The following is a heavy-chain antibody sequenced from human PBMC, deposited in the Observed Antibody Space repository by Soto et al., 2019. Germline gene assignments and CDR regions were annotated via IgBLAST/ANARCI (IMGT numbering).Heavy chain of an antibody. CDR2: IYYSGST. V-gene: IGHV4-59*08. Sequence: QVQLQESGPGLVKPSETLSLTCTVSGGSISSYYWSWIRQPPGKGLEWIGYIYYSGSTNYNPSLKSRVTISVDTSKNQFSLKLSSVTAADTAVYYCARLSVDQDTLMFPYYYYYYYMDVWGKGTTVTVSS. CDR3: ARLSVDQDTLMFPYYYYYYYMDV. D-gene: IGHD2-8*01. J-gene: IGHJ6*03. CDR1: GGSISSYY.